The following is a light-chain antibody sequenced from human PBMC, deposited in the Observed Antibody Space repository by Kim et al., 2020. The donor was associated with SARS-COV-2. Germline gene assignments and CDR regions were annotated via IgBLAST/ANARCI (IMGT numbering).Light chain of an antibody. CDR3: QQYDSCCT. CDR2: QAS. V-gene: IGKV1-5*03. Sequence: LSSSVGDRVTILWRASQRIGSWLVWYQQRPGKGPKLLIYQASSLESGVPSRFSGSGSGTEFTLTISSLQPDDFAIYYCQQYDSCCTFGQGTKLEI. CDR1: QRIGSW. J-gene: IGKJ2*02.